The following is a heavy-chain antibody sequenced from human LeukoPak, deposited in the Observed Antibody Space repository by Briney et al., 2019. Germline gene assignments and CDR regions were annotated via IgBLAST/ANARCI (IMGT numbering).Heavy chain of an antibody. Sequence: SETLSLTCAVYGGSFSGYYWSWIRQPPGKGLEWIGEINHSGSTNYNPSLKSRVTISVDTSKNQFSLKLSSVTAADTAVYYCARSIGGVWGRYRQPDYWGQGTLVTVSS. CDR1: GGSFSGYY. V-gene: IGHV4-34*01. CDR2: INHSGST. D-gene: IGHD3-16*02. CDR3: ARSIGGVWGRYRQPDY. J-gene: IGHJ4*02.